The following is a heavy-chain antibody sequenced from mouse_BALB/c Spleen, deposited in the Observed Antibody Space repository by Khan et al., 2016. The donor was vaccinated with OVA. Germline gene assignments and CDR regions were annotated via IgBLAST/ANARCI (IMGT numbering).Heavy chain of an antibody. CDR3: ARSNGNYCFAY. V-gene: IGHV9-3-1*01. CDR1: GYTLTNYG. CDR2: INTYTGEP. J-gene: IGHJ3*01. Sequence: QIQLVQSGPELKKPGETVKISCKASGYTLTNYGMNWVKQAPGKGLKWMGWINTYTGEPTYAEDFKGRIAFSLAPSASTAYLQINNLKNEDTATYFCARSNGNYCFAYWGQGTLVTVSA. D-gene: IGHD2-1*01.